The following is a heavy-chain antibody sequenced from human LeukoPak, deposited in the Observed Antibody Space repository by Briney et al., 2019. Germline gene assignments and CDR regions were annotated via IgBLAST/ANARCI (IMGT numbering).Heavy chain of an antibody. CDR3: TWMTTIVTVDF. Sequence: GGSLRLSCVVSGIKFSDAWMSWVRQAPGKGLEWVGRIKGRGGGGTADYAAPVKGRFTISRDDSENTVYLLMDSLQTEDTAVYYCTWMTTIVTVDFWGQGTLVTVSS. J-gene: IGHJ4*02. CDR2: IKGRGGGGTA. V-gene: IGHV3-15*01. D-gene: IGHD4-11*01. CDR1: GIKFSDAW.